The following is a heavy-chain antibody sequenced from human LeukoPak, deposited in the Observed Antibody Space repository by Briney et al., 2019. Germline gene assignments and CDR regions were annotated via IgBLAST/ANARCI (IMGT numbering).Heavy chain of an antibody. CDR3: ARDLRLKELAYCGGDCLDH. D-gene: IGHD2-21*02. Sequence: PGGSLRLSCAASGFTFSNYAMHWVRQAPGKGLEYVSAISSNGGSTYYANSVKGRFTISRDNSKNTLYLQMGSLRAEDMAVYYCARDLRLKELAYCGGDCLDHWGQGTLVTVSS. CDR1: GFTFSNYA. CDR2: ISSNGGST. V-gene: IGHV3-64*01. J-gene: IGHJ4*02.